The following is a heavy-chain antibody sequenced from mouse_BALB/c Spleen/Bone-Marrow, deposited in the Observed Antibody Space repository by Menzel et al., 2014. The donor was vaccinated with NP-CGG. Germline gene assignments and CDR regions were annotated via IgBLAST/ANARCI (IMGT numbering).Heavy chain of an antibody. D-gene: IGHD2-10*02. J-gene: IGHJ3*01. Sequence: EVELMESGGGLVQPGGSLKLSCATSGFTFSDYYMYWVRQTPEKRLEWVAFISNGGVNTYYPDTVKGRFTISRDNAKNTLYLQMSRLKSEDTAMYYCARHPYGNYGWFAYWGQGTLVTVSA. V-gene: IGHV5-12*02. CDR2: ISNGGVNT. CDR1: GFTFSDYY. CDR3: ARHPYGNYGWFAY.